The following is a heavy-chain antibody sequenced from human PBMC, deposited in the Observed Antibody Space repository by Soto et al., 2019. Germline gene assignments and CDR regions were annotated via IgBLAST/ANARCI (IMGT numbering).Heavy chain of an antibody. J-gene: IGHJ4*02. D-gene: IGHD2-2*01. CDR1: GGSISSGGYY. CDR3: ASGGVSAASSLDY. CDR2: IYYSGST. Sequence: QVQLQESGPGLVKPSQTLSLTCTVSGGSISSGGYYWSWIRQHPGKGLEWIGYIYYSGSTYYNPSLKSRVTISVDTSKNQISRKLSSVTDADTAVYYCASGGVSAASSLDYWGQGTLVTVSS. V-gene: IGHV4-31*03.